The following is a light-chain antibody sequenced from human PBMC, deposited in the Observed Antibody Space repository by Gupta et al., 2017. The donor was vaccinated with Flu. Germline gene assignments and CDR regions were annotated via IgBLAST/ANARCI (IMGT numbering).Light chain of an antibody. CDR2: DAS. J-gene: IGKJ2*01. Sequence: EIVLTQSPVTLSLSPGDSAILSCRASQSVSNQLAWYQQRPGQPTRLLMYDASRRAACIPARFSGSGSGTDFTLTITTLEPEDVAVYYCQQRSGLPMYTFGQGTKLEIK. CDR3: QQRSGLPMYT. CDR1: QSVSNQ. V-gene: IGKV3-11*01.